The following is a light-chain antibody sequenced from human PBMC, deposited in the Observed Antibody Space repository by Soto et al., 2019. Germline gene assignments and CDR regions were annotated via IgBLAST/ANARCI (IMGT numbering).Light chain of an antibody. J-gene: IGKJ4*01. CDR2: LGS. V-gene: IGKV2-28*01. CDR1: QSLLHSNGYNY. Sequence: DIVMTQSPLSLPVTPGEPASISCRSSQSLLHSNGYNYLDWYLQRLGQSPQLLIYLGSNRASEVPDRFSGSGSGTDLTLKLSRVEAEDVGVYYCMQALQTRFSFGGGTKVEIK. CDR3: MQALQTRFS.